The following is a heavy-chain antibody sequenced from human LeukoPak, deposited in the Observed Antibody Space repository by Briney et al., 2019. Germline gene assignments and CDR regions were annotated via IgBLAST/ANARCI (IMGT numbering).Heavy chain of an antibody. Sequence: GGSLRLSCVGSALNFRNYWMSWVRQAPGKGLEWVANINEDGSKKFHADSVEGRFTISRDNDKNSLYLQMNSVRAEDTALYYCTTSNYGRRDYWGQGIPVTVSS. CDR1: ALNFRNYW. D-gene: IGHD4-17*01. J-gene: IGHJ4*02. CDR3: TTSNYGRRDY. CDR2: INEDGSKK. V-gene: IGHV3-7*01.